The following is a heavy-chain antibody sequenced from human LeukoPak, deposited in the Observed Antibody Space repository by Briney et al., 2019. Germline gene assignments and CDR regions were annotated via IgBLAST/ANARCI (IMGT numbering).Heavy chain of an antibody. CDR2: IKSKTDGGTT. Sequence: PGGSLRLSCAASGVIFSNAWMNGGRQAPGKGLEWVGRIKSKTDGGTTDYAAPVKGRFTVSRDDSKKMLYLQMNSLKTEDTGVYYCTSSSSDWGQGTLVTVSS. CDR3: TSSSSD. CDR1: GVIFSNAW. J-gene: IGHJ4*02. V-gene: IGHV3-15*01. D-gene: IGHD6-19*01.